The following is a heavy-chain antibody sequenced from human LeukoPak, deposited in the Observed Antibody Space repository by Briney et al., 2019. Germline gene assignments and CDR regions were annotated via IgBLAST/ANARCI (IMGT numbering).Heavy chain of an antibody. J-gene: IGHJ5*02. V-gene: IGHV1-46*01. CDR1: GYTFTGYY. D-gene: IGHD3-10*01. Sequence: ASVKVSCKASGYTFTGYYMHWVRQAPGQGLEWMGIINPSGGSTSYAQKFQGRVTMTRDMSTSTIYMELSSLRSEDTAVYYCARKFSGSYYNFWGFDPWGQGTLVTVSS. CDR3: ARKFSGSYYNFWGFDP. CDR2: INPSGGST.